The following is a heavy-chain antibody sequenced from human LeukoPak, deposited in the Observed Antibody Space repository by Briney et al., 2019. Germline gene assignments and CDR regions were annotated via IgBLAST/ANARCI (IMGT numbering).Heavy chain of an antibody. D-gene: IGHD2-21*01. CDR2: IYYSGDT. J-gene: IGHJ4*02. V-gene: IGHV4-31*03. CDR3: ARHPAGEGYFDY. CDR1: GGSISSGDYY. Sequence: PSQTLSLTCTVSGGSISSGDYYWSWFRQPPGKDLEWIGYIYYSGDTYYNPSLRSRVTTSTDTSKNQFSLKLSSVTAADTAVYYCARHPAGEGYFDYWGQGTLVTVSS.